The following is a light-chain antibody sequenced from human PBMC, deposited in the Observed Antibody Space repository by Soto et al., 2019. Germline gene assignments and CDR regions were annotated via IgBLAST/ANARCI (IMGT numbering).Light chain of an antibody. CDR1: QSISSY. CDR3: HQSYSTLPFT. CDR2: AAS. Sequence: DIPMTQSPSSLSASVGDRVTITCRASQSISSYLNWYQQKPGKAPKLLIYAASSLQSGVPSRFSGSGSGTDFTLTISSLQTEEFATYYCHQSYSTLPFTFGPGTNVDIK. V-gene: IGKV1-39*01. J-gene: IGKJ3*01.